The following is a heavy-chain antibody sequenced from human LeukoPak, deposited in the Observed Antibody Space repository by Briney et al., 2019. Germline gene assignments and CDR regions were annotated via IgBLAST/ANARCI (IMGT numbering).Heavy chain of an antibody. CDR3: AREPSVSQWLVLGLDY. J-gene: IGHJ4*02. CDR2: IYYSGST. Sequence: PSETLSLTCTVSGGSISSGGYYWSWIRQHPGKGLEWIGYIYYSGSTYYNPSLKSRVTISVDTSKNQFSLKLSSVTAADTAVYYCAREPSVSQWLVLGLDYWGQGTLVTVSS. CDR1: GGSISSGGYY. D-gene: IGHD6-19*01. V-gene: IGHV4-31*03.